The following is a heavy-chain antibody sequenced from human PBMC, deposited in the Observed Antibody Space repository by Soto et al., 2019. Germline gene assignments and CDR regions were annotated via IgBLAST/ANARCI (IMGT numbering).Heavy chain of an antibody. CDR2: LYWDDAK. CDR1: GFSLSTTRVG. Sequence: QITLKESGPTLVKPTQTLTLTCTFSGFSLSTTRVGVGWLRQPPGEALEWLALLYWDDAKLYSPSLKRRLTITKDTSKNQVVLTLTNMDPVDTATYYCAHSKTTGMRYYFDYWGQGTLVTVSS. CDR3: AHSKTTGMRYYFDY. V-gene: IGHV2-5*02. J-gene: IGHJ4*02.